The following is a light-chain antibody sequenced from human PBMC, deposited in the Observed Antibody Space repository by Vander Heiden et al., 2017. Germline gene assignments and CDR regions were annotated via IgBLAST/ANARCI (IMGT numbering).Light chain of an antibody. V-gene: IGLV1-44*01. CDR2: SNN. J-gene: IGLJ1*01. CDR1: SSNIGSNT. CDR3: AAWDDSLNGSYV. Sequence: GQRVTISCSGSSSNIGSNTVNWYQQLPGTAPKLLIYSNNQRPSGVPDRFSGSKSGTSASLAISGLQSEDEADYYGAAWDDSLNGSYVCGTGTKVTV.